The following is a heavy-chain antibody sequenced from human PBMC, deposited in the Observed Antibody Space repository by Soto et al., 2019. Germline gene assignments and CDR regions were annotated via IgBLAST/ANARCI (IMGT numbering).Heavy chain of an antibody. V-gene: IGHV4-34*01. CDR2: INHSGST. Sequence: QLQLQQLGAGLLKPSETLSLTCAVYGGSFSGYYWTCIRQPPRKGLEWLGEINHSGSTNDNPSLKGRVTNSVDTSENLFSLKLTSVTAAAMAVYYCARDKITGLFDYWGQGTLVTVSS. J-gene: IGHJ4*02. CDR3: ARDKITGLFDY. D-gene: IGHD2-8*02. CDR1: GGSFSGYY.